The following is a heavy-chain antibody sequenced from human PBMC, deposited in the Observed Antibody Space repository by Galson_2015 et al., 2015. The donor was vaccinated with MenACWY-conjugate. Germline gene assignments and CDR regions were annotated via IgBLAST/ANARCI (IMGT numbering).Heavy chain of an antibody. CDR3: ARTAGSVPP. CDR2: ISATSATI. V-gene: IGHV3-21*01. J-gene: IGHJ5*02. D-gene: IGHD6-13*01. Sequence: SLRLSCAASGFTFSSFSMNWVRQAPGTGLEWVSSISATSATIYYADSVKGRFTISRDNAKNSLYLQMNSLRAEDTAVYYCARTAGSVPPWGLGTLVTVSS. CDR1: GFTFSSFS.